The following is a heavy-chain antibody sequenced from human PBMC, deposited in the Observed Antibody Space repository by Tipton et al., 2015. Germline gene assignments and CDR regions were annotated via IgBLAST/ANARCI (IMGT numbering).Heavy chain of an antibody. Sequence: VQLVQSGAEVKKPGESLKISCKGSGYNFANSWVAWVRQMPGKGLEWMGIIYVDDSDTRYSQSFQGQVTISADMSNSSAYLQWSSLKASDTAMYYCATIEAPSPQGFDHWGQGTLVTVSS. CDR3: ATIEAPSPQGFDH. J-gene: IGHJ4*02. V-gene: IGHV5-51*01. CDR1: GYNFANSW. CDR2: IYVDDSDT.